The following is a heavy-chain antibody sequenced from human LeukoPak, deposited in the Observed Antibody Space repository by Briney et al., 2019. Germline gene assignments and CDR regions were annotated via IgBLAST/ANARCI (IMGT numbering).Heavy chain of an antibody. CDR3: ARGLIVADAFDI. J-gene: IGHJ3*02. CDR2: INHSGST. Sequence: KASETLSLTCAVYGGSFSGYYWSWIRHPPGKGLEWIGEINHSGSTNYNPSLKSRVTISVDASKNQFSLKLSSVTAADTAVYYCARGLIVADAFDIWGQGTMVTVSS. D-gene: IGHD2-21*01. V-gene: IGHV4-34*01. CDR1: GGSFSGYY.